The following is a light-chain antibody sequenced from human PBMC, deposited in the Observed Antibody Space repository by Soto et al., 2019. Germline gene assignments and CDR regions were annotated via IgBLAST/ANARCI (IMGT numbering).Light chain of an antibody. J-gene: IGKJ1*01. CDR3: QLDNSWWT. V-gene: IGKV3-15*01. CDR1: QTVSSD. Sequence: EIVMTQSPATLSVSPGERATLSCRASQTVSSDLAWYQQKPGQAPRLLIYDSSTRATGIPARFSGSGSGTEFTLTISSLQSEEFAVYYCQLDNSWWTFGQGTKVEIK. CDR2: DSS.